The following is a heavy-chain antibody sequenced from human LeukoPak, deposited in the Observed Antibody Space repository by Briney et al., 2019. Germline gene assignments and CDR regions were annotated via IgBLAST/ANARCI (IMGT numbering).Heavy chain of an antibody. D-gene: IGHD6-13*01. Sequence: PSETLSLTCTVSGGSISSYYWSWIRQPPGKGLEWIGYIYYSGSTNYNPSLKSRATISVDTSKNQFSLKLSSVTAADTAVYYCARVWAAAATDYYGMDVWGQGTTVTVSS. V-gene: IGHV4-59*01. CDR2: IYYSGST. CDR3: ARVWAAAATDYYGMDV. CDR1: GGSISSYY. J-gene: IGHJ6*02.